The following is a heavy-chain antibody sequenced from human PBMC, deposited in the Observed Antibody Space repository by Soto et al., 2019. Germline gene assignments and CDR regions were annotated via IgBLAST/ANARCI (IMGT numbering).Heavy chain of an antibody. V-gene: IGHV4-59*12. CDR3: ARDQLEGNWFDP. J-gene: IGHJ5*02. CDR2: IYYSGST. D-gene: IGHD1-1*01. CDR1: GGSISSYY. Sequence: SETLSLTCTVSGGSISSYYWSWIRQPPGKGLEWIGYIYYSGSTNYNPSLKSRVTISVDTSKNQFSLKLSSVTAADTAVYYCARDQLEGNWFDPWGQGTLVTSPQ.